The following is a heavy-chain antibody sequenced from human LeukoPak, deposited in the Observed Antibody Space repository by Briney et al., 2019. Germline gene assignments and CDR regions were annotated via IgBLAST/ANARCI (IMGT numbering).Heavy chain of an antibody. CDR2: ISGSGGST. V-gene: IGHV3-23*01. CDR3: AKSWRFLEWLPDV. Sequence: PGGSLRLSCAASGFTFSSYAMSWVRQAPGKGLEWVSAISGSGGSTYYADSVKGRFTISRDNSKNTLYLQMNSLGAEDTAVYYCAKSWRFLEWLPDVWGQGTTVTVSS. D-gene: IGHD3-3*01. J-gene: IGHJ6*02. CDR1: GFTFSSYA.